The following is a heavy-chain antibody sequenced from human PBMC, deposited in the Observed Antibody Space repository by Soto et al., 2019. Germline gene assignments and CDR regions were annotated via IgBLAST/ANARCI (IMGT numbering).Heavy chain of an antibody. CDR1: GGTFSSYT. D-gene: IGHD6-19*01. V-gene: IGHV1-69*08. CDR3: AREAGGEYSGGWTDAFDI. J-gene: IGHJ3*02. Sequence: QVQLVQSGAEVKKPGSSVKVSCKASGGTFSSYTISWVRQAPGQGLEWMGRIIPILGIANYAQKFQGRVTITADKSTSTAYMELSSLRSEDTAVYYCAREAGGEYSGGWTDAFDIWGQGTMVTVSS. CDR2: IIPILGIA.